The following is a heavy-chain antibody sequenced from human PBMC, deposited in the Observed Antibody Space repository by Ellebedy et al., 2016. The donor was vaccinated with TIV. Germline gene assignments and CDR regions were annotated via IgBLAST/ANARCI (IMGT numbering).Heavy chain of an antibody. D-gene: IGHD5-18*01. CDR3: AKEGGSGGYSYGWDY. CDR2: ISYDGSNK. J-gene: IGHJ4*02. V-gene: IGHV3-30*18. Sequence: GGSLRLSXAASGFTFSSYGMHWVRQAPGKGLEWVAVISYDGSNKYYADSVKGRFTISRDNSKNTLYLQMNSLRAEDTAVYYCAKEGGSGGYSYGWDYWGQGTLVTVSS. CDR1: GFTFSSYG.